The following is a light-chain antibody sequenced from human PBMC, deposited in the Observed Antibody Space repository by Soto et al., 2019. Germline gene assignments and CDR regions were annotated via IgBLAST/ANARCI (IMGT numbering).Light chain of an antibody. Sequence: EIVLTQSPATLSLSPGERATLSCRASQSVSNTLAWYQQRLGQTPRILIDGASTRATAFPARFSGIGSGTEFTLTISSLQSEDFAVYYCQQYYTWPWTFGQGTKVDIK. J-gene: IGKJ1*01. CDR2: GAS. CDR3: QQYYTWPWT. CDR1: QSVSNT. V-gene: IGKV3-15*01.